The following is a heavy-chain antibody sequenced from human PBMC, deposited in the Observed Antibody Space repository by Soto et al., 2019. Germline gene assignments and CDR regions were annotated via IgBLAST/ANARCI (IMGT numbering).Heavy chain of an antibody. J-gene: IGHJ3*01. D-gene: IGHD3-3*02. CDR3: GKDPNEIAF. CDR1: GFTFSSYA. Sequence: EVQLLESGGGLVQPGGSLRLSCAASGFTFSSYAMSWVRQAPGKGLEWVSAIGSGDNTHYADSVKGRFAISRDNSKNTLHLQMSSLRAEDTAVYYCGKDPNEIAFWGQGTMVNVSS. V-gene: IGHV3-23*01. CDR2: IGSGDNT.